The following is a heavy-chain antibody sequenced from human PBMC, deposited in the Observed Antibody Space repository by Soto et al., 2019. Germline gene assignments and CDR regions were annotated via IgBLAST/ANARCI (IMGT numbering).Heavy chain of an antibody. CDR2: VFYTGFT. CDR1: GGSISGSYYY. Sequence: SETLSLTCAVSGGSISGSYYYWAWLRQSPGMGPEWIGSVFYTGFTSYNPSLESRVSVSVDTSKSQFSLKLSAVTAADTAVYYCATSQKGYNWNYFDHWGQGALVTVSS. J-gene: IGHJ4*02. V-gene: IGHV4-39*01. CDR3: ATSQKGYNWNYFDH. D-gene: IGHD1-20*01.